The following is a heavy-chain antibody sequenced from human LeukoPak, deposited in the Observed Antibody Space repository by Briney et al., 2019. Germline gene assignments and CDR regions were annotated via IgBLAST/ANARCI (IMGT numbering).Heavy chain of an antibody. Sequence: ASVKVSCKASGYTFTSYGISWVRQAPGQGLEWMGWISAYNGNTNYAQKLQGRVTMTTDTSTSTAYMELRSLRSDDTAVYYCARDRAYSSSWYGEYFQHWGQGTLVTVSS. CDR1: GYTFTSYG. V-gene: IGHV1-18*01. D-gene: IGHD6-13*01. CDR3: ARDRAYSSSWYGEYFQH. J-gene: IGHJ1*01. CDR2: ISAYNGNT.